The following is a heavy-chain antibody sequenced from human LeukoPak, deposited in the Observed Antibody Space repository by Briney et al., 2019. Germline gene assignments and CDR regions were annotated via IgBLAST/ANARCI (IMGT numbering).Heavy chain of an antibody. V-gene: IGHV4-34*01. Sequence: SETLSLTRAVYGGSFSGYYWSWIRQPPGKGLEWIGEINHSGSTNYNPSLTSRVTISVDTSKNQFSLKLSSVTAADTAVYYCARGDIVVVPAAIWGANWFDPWGQGTLVTVSS. CDR2: INHSGST. CDR1: GGSFSGYY. J-gene: IGHJ5*02. D-gene: IGHD2-2*02. CDR3: ARGDIVVVPAAIWGANWFDP.